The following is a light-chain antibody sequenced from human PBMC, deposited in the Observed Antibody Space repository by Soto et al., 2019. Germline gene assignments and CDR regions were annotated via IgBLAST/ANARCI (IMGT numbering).Light chain of an antibody. CDR3: QQRSNWPPVFT. V-gene: IGKV3-11*01. CDR1: QSVSSY. Sequence: EIVLTQSPATLSLSPGEIATLSCRASQSVSSYVAWYQQKPGQAPRLLIYDASNSATGIPARFSGSGSGTDFTLTISSLEPEDFAVYYCQQRSNWPPVFTFGPGTKVDIK. J-gene: IGKJ3*01. CDR2: DAS.